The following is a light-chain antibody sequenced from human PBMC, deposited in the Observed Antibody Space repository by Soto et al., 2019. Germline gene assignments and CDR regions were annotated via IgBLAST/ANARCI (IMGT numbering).Light chain of an antibody. CDR1: QSVSSSY. CDR2: GAS. Sequence: DILLTQTTSTLSLSPGERATRGCSASQSVSSSYLAWYQQKPGQAPRLLIYGASSRATGIPDRFSGSGSGTDFTLTISRLEPEDFAVYYCQQYGSSPWTFGQGGNVDVK. J-gene: IGKJ1*01. V-gene: IGKV3-20*01. CDR3: QQYGSSPWT.